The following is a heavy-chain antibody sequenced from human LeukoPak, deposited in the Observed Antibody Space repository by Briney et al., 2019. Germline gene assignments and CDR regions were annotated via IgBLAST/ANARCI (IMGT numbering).Heavy chain of an antibody. V-gene: IGHV3-66*04. D-gene: IGHD1-14*01. CDR3: ARHAFRSQYNPNDL. CDR2: IYYNGIT. CDR1: EFNVSSNY. J-gene: IGHJ4*02. Sequence: GGSLRLSCTASEFNVSSNYISWIRQAPGGRLEWLSVIYYNGITFYSDSVKGRFTISRDTSKNTVYLQMNSLRGEDTAMYYCARHAFRSQYNPNDLWGQGTLVTVSS.